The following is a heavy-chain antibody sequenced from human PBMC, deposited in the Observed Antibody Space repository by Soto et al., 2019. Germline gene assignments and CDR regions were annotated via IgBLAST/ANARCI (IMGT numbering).Heavy chain of an antibody. CDR3: TTQQLPIIWDYYYGMDV. Sequence: GGSLRLSCAASGFTFSNAWMNWVRQAPGKGLEWVGRIKSKTDGGTTDYAAPVKGSFTISRDDSKNTLYLQMNSLKTEDTAVYYCTTQQLPIIWDYYYGMDVWGQGTTVTVSS. D-gene: IGHD6-13*01. CDR1: GFTFSNAW. V-gene: IGHV3-15*07. CDR2: IKSKTDGGTT. J-gene: IGHJ6*02.